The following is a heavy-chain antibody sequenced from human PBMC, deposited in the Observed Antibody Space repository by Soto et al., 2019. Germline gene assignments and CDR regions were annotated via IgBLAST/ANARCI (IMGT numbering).Heavy chain of an antibody. J-gene: IGHJ4*02. V-gene: IGHV4-39*01. CDR2: IYYSGST. CDR3: ARVESVGGSYLFDY. D-gene: IGHD3-16*01. Sequence: PSETLSLTCTVSDGSISSSNYYWGWIRQPPGKGLEWIGSIYYSGSTYYNPSLKSRVTISVDTSKNQFSLKLSSVTAADTAVYYCARVESVGGSYLFDYWGQGTLVTVSS. CDR1: DGSISSSNYY.